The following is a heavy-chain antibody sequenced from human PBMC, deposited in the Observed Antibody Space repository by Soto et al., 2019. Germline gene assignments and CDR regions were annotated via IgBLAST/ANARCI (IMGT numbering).Heavy chain of an antibody. CDR2: ISGSVSST. D-gene: IGHD6-13*01. J-gene: IGHJ3*02. CDR1: GFTFSRYA. V-gene: IGHV3-23*01. CDR3: AKGQGARRAGPGVRVFDI. Sequence: EVQLLESGGGLVQPGGSLRLSCAASGFTFSRYALRWVRQAPGQGLEWVSAISGSVSSTCYAASVKGRFTISRDKSKNTQYRQRSSLRAEDTAVYHRAKGQGARRAGPGVRVFDIWGQGTMVTVSS.